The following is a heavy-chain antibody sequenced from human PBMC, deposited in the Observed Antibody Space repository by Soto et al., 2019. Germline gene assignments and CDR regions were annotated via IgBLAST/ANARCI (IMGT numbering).Heavy chain of an antibody. CDR3: ARAITPGFGVDSYYYYYYGMDV. V-gene: IGHV1-69*13. Sequence: SVKVSCKASGGTFSSYAISWVRQAPGQGLEWMGGIIPIFGTANYAQKFQGRVTITADESTSTAYMELSSRRSEDTAVYYCARAITPGFGVDSYYYYYYGMDVWGQGTTVTVSS. CDR1: GGTFSSYA. J-gene: IGHJ6*02. D-gene: IGHD3-10*01. CDR2: IIPIFGTA.